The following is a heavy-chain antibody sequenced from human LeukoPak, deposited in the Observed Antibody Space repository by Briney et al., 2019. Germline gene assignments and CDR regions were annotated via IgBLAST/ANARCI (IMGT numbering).Heavy chain of an antibody. V-gene: IGHV1-58*01. CDR1: GFTFTSSA. CDR3: AADLSGDSSGYRDFDY. J-gene: IGHJ4*02. D-gene: IGHD3-22*01. Sequence: SVKVSCKASGFTFTSSAVQWVRQARGQRLEWIGWIVVGSGNTNYAQKFQERVTVMRDTSTSTVYMEVSSLRSEDTAVYYCAADLSGDSSGYRDFDYWGQGTLVTVSS. CDR2: IVVGSGNT.